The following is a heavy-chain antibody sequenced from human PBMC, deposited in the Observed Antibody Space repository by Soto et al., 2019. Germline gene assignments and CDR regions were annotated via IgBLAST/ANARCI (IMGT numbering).Heavy chain of an antibody. CDR3: ARERGYCSGGSCYSYYYMDV. Sequence: GGSLRLSCAASGFTVSSNYMSWVRQAPGKGLEWVSVIYSGGSTYYADSVKGRFTISRDNSKNTLYLQMNSLRDEDTAVYYCARERGYCSGGSCYSYYYMDVWGKGTTVTVSS. J-gene: IGHJ6*03. D-gene: IGHD2-15*01. CDR1: GFTVSSNY. V-gene: IGHV3-53*01. CDR2: IYSGGST.